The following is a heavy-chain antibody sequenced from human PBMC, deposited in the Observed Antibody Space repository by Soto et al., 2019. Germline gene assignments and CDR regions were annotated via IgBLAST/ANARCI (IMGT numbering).Heavy chain of an antibody. J-gene: IGHJ2*01. CDR1: GFTFNNYA. Sequence: QVPLVESGGGVVQPGRSLRLSCAASGFTFNNYAMHWVRQAPGKGLEWVALISYDGSNKYSADSVKGRFTISRDNSKNTLYLQMNSLRAEDTAVYYCARDPLWGTAMVLWYFDLWGRGTLVTVSS. CDR3: ARDPLWGTAMVLWYFDL. V-gene: IGHV3-30-3*01. D-gene: IGHD5-18*01. CDR2: ISYDGSNK.